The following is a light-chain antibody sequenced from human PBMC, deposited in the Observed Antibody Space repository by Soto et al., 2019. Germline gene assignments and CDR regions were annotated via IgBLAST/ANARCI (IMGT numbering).Light chain of an antibody. CDR2: DVR. J-gene: IGLJ1*01. Sequence: QSALTQPASVSGSSGQSITISCTGTSSDVGGYNYVSWYQQHPGKAPKLMIYDVRNRPSGVSNRFSGSKSVNTASLTISGLQAEDEADYYCSSYTTISTYVFGTGTQLTVL. CDR3: SSYTTISTYV. CDR1: SSDVGGYNY. V-gene: IGLV2-14*01.